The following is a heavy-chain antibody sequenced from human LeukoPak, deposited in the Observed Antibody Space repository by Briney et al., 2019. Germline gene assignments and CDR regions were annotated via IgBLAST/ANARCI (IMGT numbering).Heavy chain of an antibody. CDR2: ISGSGGST. D-gene: IGHD5-12*01. J-gene: IGHJ4*02. Sequence: GGSLRLSCAASGFTFSSYAMSWVRQAPGKGLEWVSAISGSGGSTYYADSVKGRFTISRDNSKNTLYLQMSSLRAEDTAVYYCARSVDIVATCIDYWGQGTLVTVSS. V-gene: IGHV3-23*01. CDR1: GFTFSSYA. CDR3: ARSVDIVATCIDY.